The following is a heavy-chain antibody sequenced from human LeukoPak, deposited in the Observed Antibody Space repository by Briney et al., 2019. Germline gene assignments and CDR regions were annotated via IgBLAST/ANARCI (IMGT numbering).Heavy chain of an antibody. Sequence: GGSLRLSCAASGSTFSDYYMSWIRQAPGKGLEWVSYISSSGSTIYYADSVKGRFTISRDNAKNSLYLQMNSLRAEDTAVYYCARVHGSGSYYNPLDYWGQGTLVTVSS. CDR1: GSTFSDYY. CDR2: ISSSGSTI. V-gene: IGHV3-11*01. D-gene: IGHD3-10*01. J-gene: IGHJ4*02. CDR3: ARVHGSGSYYNPLDY.